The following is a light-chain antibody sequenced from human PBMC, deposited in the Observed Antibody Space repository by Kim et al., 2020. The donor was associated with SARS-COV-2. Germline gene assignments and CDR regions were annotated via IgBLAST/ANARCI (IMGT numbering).Light chain of an antibody. CDR2: LAS. J-gene: IGKJ1*01. CDR1: QKITTTY. V-gene: IGKV3-20*01. CDR3: QHYGSSHWT. Sequence: APRERATPTCRASQKITTTYLAWYQQKPGQAPKLLISLASSRATGIPDRFSGSGSGTDFTLTISRLEPEDFAVYYCQHYGSSHWTFGPGTKVDIK.